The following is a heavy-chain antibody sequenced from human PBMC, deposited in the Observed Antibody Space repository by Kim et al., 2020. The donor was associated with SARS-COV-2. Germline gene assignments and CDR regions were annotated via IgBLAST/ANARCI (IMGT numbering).Heavy chain of an antibody. Sequence: STNDNPSLKSRVTISVDKSKNQFSLKLSSVTAADTAVYYCASPLGGMDVWGQGTTVTVSS. V-gene: IGHV4-4*02. J-gene: IGHJ6*02. CDR3: ASPLGGMDV. CDR2: ST. D-gene: IGHD3-16*01.